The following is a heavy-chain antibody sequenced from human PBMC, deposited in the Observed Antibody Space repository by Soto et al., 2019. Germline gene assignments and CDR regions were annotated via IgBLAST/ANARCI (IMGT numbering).Heavy chain of an antibody. J-gene: IGHJ4*02. CDR3: ARDELGTVDY. CDR1: GFVFSNYV. V-gene: IGHV3-33*01. Sequence: QVQLVESGGGVVQPDRSLRLSCAASGFVFSNYVMHWVRQAPGKGLEWVALIWHDGSDNFYADSVKGRFTISRDNSKNTLDRHMNSLRAEDTAVYYCARDELGTVDYWGQGTLVTVSS. D-gene: IGHD2-8*02. CDR2: IWHDGSDN.